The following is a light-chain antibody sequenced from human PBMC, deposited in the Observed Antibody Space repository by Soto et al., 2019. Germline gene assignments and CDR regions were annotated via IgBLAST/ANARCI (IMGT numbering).Light chain of an antibody. V-gene: IGKV1-5*03. CDR2: KAS. CDR3: QQYNSYSTWT. Sequence: DIQMTQSPSTLSASIGDRVTITCRASQSISDWLAWHQQKPGKAPKLLIYKASSLESGVPSRFSGSGFGTEFTLTISSLQPDDFAIYYCQQYNSYSTWTFGQGTKVDIK. J-gene: IGKJ1*01. CDR1: QSISDW.